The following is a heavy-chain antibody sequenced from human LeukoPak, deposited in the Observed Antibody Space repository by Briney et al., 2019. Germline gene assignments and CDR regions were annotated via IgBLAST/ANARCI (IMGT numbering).Heavy chain of an antibody. D-gene: IGHD3-3*01. V-gene: IGHV4-4*07. CDR3: ARVGNPLVTVFAWFDP. CDR2: IYLSGHT. CDR1: GGSISSSY. Sequence: SETLSLTCTVSGGSISSSYWSWIRQSAGKGLEWIGRIYLSGHTNYNPSLKSRVTMSIDPSKNQFSLKLSSVTAADTAVYYCARVGNPLVTVFAWFDPWGQGTLVTVSS. J-gene: IGHJ5*02.